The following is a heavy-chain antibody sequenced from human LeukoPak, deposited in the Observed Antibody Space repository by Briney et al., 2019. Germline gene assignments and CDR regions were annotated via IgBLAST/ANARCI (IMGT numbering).Heavy chain of an antibody. CDR1: GFTFSSYS. CDR3: ARDQASPGYCSGGSCADAFDI. CDR2: ISSSSSYI. J-gene: IGHJ3*02. Sequence: GGSLRLSCAVSGFTFSSYSMNWVRQAPGKGLEWVSSISSSSSYIYYADSVKGRFTISRDNAKNSLYLQMNSLRAEDTAVYYRARDQASPGYCSGGSCADAFDIWGQGTMVTVSS. V-gene: IGHV3-21*01. D-gene: IGHD2-15*01.